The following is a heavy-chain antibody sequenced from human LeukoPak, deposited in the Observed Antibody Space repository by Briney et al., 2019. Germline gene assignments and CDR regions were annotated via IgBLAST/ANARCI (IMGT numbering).Heavy chain of an antibody. CDR2: ISSSSSYI. V-gene: IGHV3-21*04. J-gene: IGHJ4*02. CDR1: GLTFSSYA. D-gene: IGHD6-6*01. Sequence: GGSLRLSCAASGLTFSSYAFNWVRQAPGKGLEWVSSISSSSSYIYYEDSVKGRFTISRDNAKNSLDLQMNSLRAEDTAVYYCAKARYSSSFADYWGQGTLVTVSS. CDR3: AKARYSSSFADY.